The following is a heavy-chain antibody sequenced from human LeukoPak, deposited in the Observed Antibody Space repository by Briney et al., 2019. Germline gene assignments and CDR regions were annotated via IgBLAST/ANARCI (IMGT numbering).Heavy chain of an antibody. CDR3: ARGDGYPTPSRNWFDP. D-gene: IGHD2-21*01. J-gene: IGHJ5*02. CDR1: GYTFTGYY. V-gene: IGHV1-2*02. Sequence: ASVKVSCKASGYTFTGYYMHWVRQAPGQGLEWMGWINPNSGGTNYAQKFQGRVTMTRDTSISTAYMELSRLRSDDTAVYYCARGDGYPTPSRNWFDPWGQGTLVTVSS. CDR2: INPNSGGT.